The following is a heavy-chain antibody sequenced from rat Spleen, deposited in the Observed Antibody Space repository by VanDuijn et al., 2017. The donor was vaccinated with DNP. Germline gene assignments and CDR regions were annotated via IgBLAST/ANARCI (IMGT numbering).Heavy chain of an antibody. Sequence: EVQLVESGGGPVQPGRSLKLSCVASGFIFRNYWMTWIRQAPGKGLEWVASITNTGGSIYYPDSVKGRFTISRDNAQNTLYLQMNSLRSEDTATYYCTLRESNSGYGRVDYWGRGVMVTVSS. CDR3: TLRESNSGYGRVDY. CDR2: ITNTGGSI. V-gene: IGHV5-31*01. CDR1: GFIFRNYW. D-gene: IGHD4-3*01. J-gene: IGHJ2*01.